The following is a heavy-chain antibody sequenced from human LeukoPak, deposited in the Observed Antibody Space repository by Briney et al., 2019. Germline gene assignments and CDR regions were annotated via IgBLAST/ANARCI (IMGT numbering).Heavy chain of an antibody. V-gene: IGHV4-34*01. J-gene: IGHJ5*02. CDR1: GGSISPYY. Sequence: SETLSLTCTVSGGSISPYYWSWIRQPPGKGLEWIGEINHSGSTNYNPSLKSRVTISVDTSKNQFSLKLSSVTAADTAVYYCARVGVTTSGYNWFDPWGQGTLVTVSS. D-gene: IGHD4-17*01. CDR2: INHSGST. CDR3: ARVGVTTSGYNWFDP.